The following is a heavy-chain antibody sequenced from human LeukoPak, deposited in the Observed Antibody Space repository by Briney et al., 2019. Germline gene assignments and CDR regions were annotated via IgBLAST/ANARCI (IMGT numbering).Heavy chain of an antibody. CDR2: IYTSGST. Sequence: SETLSLTCTVSGGSISSYYWSWIRQPAGKGLEWIGRIYTSGSTNYNPSLKSRVTMSVDTSKNQFSLKLSSVTAADTAVYYCARGGEYIVLMVYASTDWFDPWGQGTLVTVSS. D-gene: IGHD2-8*01. CDR3: ARGGEYIVLMVYASTDWFDP. J-gene: IGHJ5*02. V-gene: IGHV4-4*07. CDR1: GGSISSYY.